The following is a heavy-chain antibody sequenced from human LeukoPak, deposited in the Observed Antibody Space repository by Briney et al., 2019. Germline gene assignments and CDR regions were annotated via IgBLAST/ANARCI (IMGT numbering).Heavy chain of an antibody. Sequence: GGSLRLSCAASGFTFSSYWMTWVRQAPGKGLEWVANIKQDGSEKYYVDSVKGRFTISRDNAKNSLYLQMNSLRAEDTAAYYCARDPRTSGSYFDYWGQGTLVTVSS. CDR1: GFTFSSYW. V-gene: IGHV3-7*01. CDR3: ARDPRTSGSYFDY. CDR2: IKQDGSEK. D-gene: IGHD1-26*01. J-gene: IGHJ4*02.